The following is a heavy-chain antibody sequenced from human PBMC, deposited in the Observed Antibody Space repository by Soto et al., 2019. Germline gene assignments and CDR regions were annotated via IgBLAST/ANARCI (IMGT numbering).Heavy chain of an antibody. CDR2: ISYDGTNK. V-gene: IGHV3-30*18. J-gene: IGHJ6*02. CDR3: AKTILSEDDFRRGYYGNYYGMDV. CDR1: RINFNNYG. Sequence: QVQLVEAGGGVVQPGRSLRLSCAASRINFNNYGMHWVRQAPGKGLEWVAAISYDGTNKHYADSVKGRFTISRDNSKNTLYLEMNRLRVEDTSVYHCAKTILSEDDFRRGYYGNYYGMDVWGQGTTVTVSS. D-gene: IGHD3-3*01.